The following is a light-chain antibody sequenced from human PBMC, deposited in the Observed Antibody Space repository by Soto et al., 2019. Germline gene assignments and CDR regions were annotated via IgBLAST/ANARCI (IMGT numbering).Light chain of an antibody. V-gene: IGKV3-15*01. CDR2: GAS. CDR1: QSVSYN. J-gene: IGKJ5*01. Sequence: EIVMTQAPVTLSVSPGERATLSCRASQSVSYNLAWYQQKPGQAPRLLIYGASTRATGIPARFSGSGSGTEFTLTISSLQSEDFAVYFCQQYNNWPLAFGQGTRLEIK. CDR3: QQYNNWPLA.